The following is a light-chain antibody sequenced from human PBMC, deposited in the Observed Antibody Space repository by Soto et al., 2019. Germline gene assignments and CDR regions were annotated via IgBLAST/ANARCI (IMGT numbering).Light chain of an antibody. Sequence: QSALTQPAYVSGSPGHSITISCTGTRRDIGSYDLVSWYQQQPGKARKRMIYEGSKRPSGVSNRFSGSKSGNTASLTISGLQAEDEADYYCCSYAGSSPFEDVFGTVTKVTVL. V-gene: IGLV2-23*03. J-gene: IGLJ1*01. CDR1: RRDIGSYDL. CDR2: EGS. CDR3: CSYAGSSPFEDV.